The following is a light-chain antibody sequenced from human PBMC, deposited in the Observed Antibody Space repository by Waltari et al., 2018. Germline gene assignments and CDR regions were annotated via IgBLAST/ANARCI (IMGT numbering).Light chain of an antibody. CDR1: ISTIGSHY. J-gene: IGLJ2*01. Sequence: QSVLTQPPSASGTPGQRVTISCSGIISTIGSHYVYWSHQFPGTVPRLLMSRNNQRPSGVPDRFSGSKSGTSASLAISGLRSEDEADYYCATWDDSLRGHVLFGGGTKLTVL. CDR3: ATWDDSLRGHVL. V-gene: IGLV1-47*01. CDR2: RNN.